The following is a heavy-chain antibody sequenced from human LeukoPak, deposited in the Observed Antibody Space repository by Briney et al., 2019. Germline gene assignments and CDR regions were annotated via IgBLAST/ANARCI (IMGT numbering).Heavy chain of an antibody. D-gene: IGHD3-9*01. V-gene: IGHV3-21*01. CDR3: ARSGYGTADY. CDR2: ISSSSSYI. CDR1: GFTFNTYG. J-gene: IGHJ4*02. Sequence: GGSLRLSCAASGFTFNTYGMSWVRQAPGKGLEWVSSISSSSSYIYYADSVKGRFTISRDNAKNSLYLQMNSLRAEDTAVYYCARSGYGTADYWGQGTLVTVSS.